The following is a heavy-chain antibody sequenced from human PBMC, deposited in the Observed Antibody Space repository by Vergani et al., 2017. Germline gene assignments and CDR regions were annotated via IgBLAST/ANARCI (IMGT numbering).Heavy chain of an antibody. CDR2: INPSGGHT. CDR1: GYTFSNYY. CDR3: ARGDDGILTGYRY. D-gene: IGHD3-9*01. J-gene: IGHJ4*02. Sequence: QVQVVQSGAEVKKSGASVKVSCKTSGYTFSNYYMHWVRQAPGQGLEWMGIINPSGGHTNYAQKFQGRVTMTRDTSTSTGYMELSSLRSEDTAIYYCARGDDGILTGYRYWGQGTLVTVSA. V-gene: IGHV1-46*03.